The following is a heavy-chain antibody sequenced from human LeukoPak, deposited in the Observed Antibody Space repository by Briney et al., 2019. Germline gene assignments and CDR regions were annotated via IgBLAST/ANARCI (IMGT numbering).Heavy chain of an antibody. Sequence: RASVKVSCKASGYTFTGHYIHWVRQAPGQGLEWMGWISAYNVNPNYAQKLQGRVTMTTDTSTSTAYMELRSLRSDDTAVYYCARDQWMATILFHYWGQGTLVTVSS. V-gene: IGHV1-18*04. D-gene: IGHD5-24*01. CDR1: GYTFTGHY. CDR3: ARDQWMATILFHY. J-gene: IGHJ4*02. CDR2: ISAYNVNP.